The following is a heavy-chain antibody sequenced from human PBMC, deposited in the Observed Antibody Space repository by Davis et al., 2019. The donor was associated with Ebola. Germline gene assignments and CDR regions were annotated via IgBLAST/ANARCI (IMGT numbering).Heavy chain of an antibody. CDR2: ISFDGSNK. V-gene: IGHV3-30*03. Sequence: PGGSLRLSCGASGFTFSAYKMNWVRQAPGKGLEWVAVISFDGSNKYYADSVKGRFTISRDNSKNTLYLQMNSLRAEDTAVYYCASSSWYAEYFQHWGQGTLVTVSS. CDR3: ASSSWYAEYFQH. CDR1: GFTFSAYK. J-gene: IGHJ1*01. D-gene: IGHD6-13*01.